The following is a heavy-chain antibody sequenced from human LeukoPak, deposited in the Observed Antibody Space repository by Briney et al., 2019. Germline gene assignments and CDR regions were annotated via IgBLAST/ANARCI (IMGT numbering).Heavy chain of an antibody. CDR2: ISSSSSYI. D-gene: IGHD3-3*01. CDR1: GFTFSSYS. CDR3: ARDRSRDYDFWSGYYTKRAFDI. J-gene: IGHJ3*02. V-gene: IGHV3-21*01. Sequence: KPGGSLRLSCAASGFTFSSYSMNWVRQAPGKGLEWVSSISSSSSYIYYADSVKGRFTISRDNAKNSLYLQMNSLRAEDTAVYYCARDRSRDYDFWSGYYTKRAFDIWGQGTMVTVSS.